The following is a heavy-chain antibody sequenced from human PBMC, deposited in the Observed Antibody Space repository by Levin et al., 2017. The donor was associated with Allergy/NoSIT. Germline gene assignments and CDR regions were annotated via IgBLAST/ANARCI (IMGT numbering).Heavy chain of an antibody. J-gene: IGHJ4*02. CDR1: GGSISSYY. Sequence: GSLRLSCTVSGGSISSYYWSWIRQPPGKGLEWIGYIYYSGSTNYNPSLKSRVTISVDTSKNQFSLKLSSVTAADTAVYYCARVIAAEDYFDYWGQGTLVTVSS. CDR3: ARVIAAEDYFDY. CDR2: IYYSGST. D-gene: IGHD6-13*01. V-gene: IGHV4-59*01.